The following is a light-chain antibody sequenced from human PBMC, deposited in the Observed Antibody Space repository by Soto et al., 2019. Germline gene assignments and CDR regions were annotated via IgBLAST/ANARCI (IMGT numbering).Light chain of an antibody. CDR1: SSDIGGYNY. Sequence: QSALTQPASVSGSPGQSITISCTGTSSDIGGYNYVSWYQLHPNKAPKLIIYEVSNRPSGVSNRFSGSKSGNTASLTISGLQAEDEADYYCSSYTSSTADVFGTGTKVTVL. CDR3: SSYTSSTADV. V-gene: IGLV2-14*01. CDR2: EVS. J-gene: IGLJ1*01.